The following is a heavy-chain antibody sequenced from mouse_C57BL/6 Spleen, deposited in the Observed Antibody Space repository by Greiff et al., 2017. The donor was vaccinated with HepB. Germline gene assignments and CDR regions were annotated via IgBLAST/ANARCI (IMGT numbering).Heavy chain of an antibody. CDR1: GFTFSDYG. CDR2: ISSGSSTI. D-gene: IGHD2-4*01. CDR3: ARPIYYDYDEDAMDY. J-gene: IGHJ4*01. Sequence: EVKLVESGGGLVKPGGSLKLSCAASGFTFSDYGMHWVRQAPEKGLEWVAYISSGSSTIYYADTVKGRFTISRDNAKNTLFLQMTSLRSEDTAMYYCARPIYYDYDEDAMDYWGQGTSVTVSS. V-gene: IGHV5-17*01.